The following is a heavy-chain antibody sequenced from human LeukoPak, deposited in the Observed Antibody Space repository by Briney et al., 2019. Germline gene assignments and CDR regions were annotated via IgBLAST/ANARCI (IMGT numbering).Heavy chain of an antibody. CDR2: FDPENGET. CDR3: ATGLGFGGLLGY. J-gene: IGHJ4*02. CDR1: GYTLTELS. D-gene: IGHD3-10*01. V-gene: IGHV1-24*01. Sequence: ASVKVSCKVSGYTLTELSMHWVRQAPGKGLEWMGGFDPENGETIYAQKFQGRVTMTEDTSTDTAYMELSSLRSEDTAVYYCATGLGFGGLLGYWGQGTLVTVSS.